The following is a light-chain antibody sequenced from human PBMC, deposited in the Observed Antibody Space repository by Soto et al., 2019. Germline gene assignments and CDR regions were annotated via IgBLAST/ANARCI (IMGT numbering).Light chain of an antibody. CDR2: DVT. J-gene: IGLJ1*01. V-gene: IGLV2-14*03. Sequence: QSVLTQPASVSGSPGQSITISCAGTSGDIGGYNYVSWYQQHPGKAPKLIIFDVTDRPSGVSDRFSGSKPGNTASLTISGLRPGDEADYYCSSFTGSFTHVFGTGTKVTVL. CDR1: SGDIGGYNY. CDR3: SSFTGSFTHV.